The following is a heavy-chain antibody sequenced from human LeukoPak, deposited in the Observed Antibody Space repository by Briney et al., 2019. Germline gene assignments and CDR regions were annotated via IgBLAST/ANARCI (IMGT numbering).Heavy chain of an antibody. CDR1: GYTFTSYG. CDR3: ARGPDIVVVPAANGMDV. J-gene: IGHJ6*02. D-gene: IGHD2-2*01. Sequence: ASVTVSYKASGYTFTSYGISWVRQAPGQGLEWMGWISGYNGNTNYEEKVQGRVTMTKDTSTSTAYMEVRSLRSEDTAVYYCARGPDIVVVPAANGMDVWGQGTTVTVSS. CDR2: ISGYNGNT. V-gene: IGHV1-18*01.